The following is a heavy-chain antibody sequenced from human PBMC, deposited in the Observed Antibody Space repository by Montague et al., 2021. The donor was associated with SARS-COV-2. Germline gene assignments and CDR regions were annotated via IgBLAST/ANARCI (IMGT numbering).Heavy chain of an antibody. J-gene: IGHJ3*02. CDR3: ASSGITLTGLDAFDI. D-gene: IGHD3-9*01. CDR2: TYYRSKWDS. CDR1: GDSVSSKSFA. Sequence: CAISGDSVSSKSFAWNWIRQSPSRGLEWLGRTYYRSKWDSDYAEXVKXRLVITPDTSKNQVSLQLNSVIPEDTAVYFCASSGITLTGLDAFDIWGQGTMVTVSS. V-gene: IGHV6-1*01.